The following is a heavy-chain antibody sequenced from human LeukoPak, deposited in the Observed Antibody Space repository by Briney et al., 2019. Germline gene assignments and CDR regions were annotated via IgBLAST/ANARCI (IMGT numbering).Heavy chain of an antibody. V-gene: IGHV5-51*01. CDR1: GYNFTNYW. Sequence: GESLKISCKGFGYNFTNYWIGWVRQMPGKGLEWMGIIYPGDSNTRYSPSFQGQVTISADKSISTAYLQWSSLKASDTAMYYCARRSGWSPYYFDYWGQGTLVTVSS. D-gene: IGHD6-19*01. CDR2: IYPGDSNT. CDR3: ARRSGWSPYYFDY. J-gene: IGHJ4*02.